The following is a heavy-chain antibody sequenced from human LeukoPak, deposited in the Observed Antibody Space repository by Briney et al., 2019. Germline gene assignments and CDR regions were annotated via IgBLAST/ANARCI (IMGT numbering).Heavy chain of an antibody. V-gene: IGHV4-39*07. CDR1: GDSISTSNSY. CDR3: WSGGSRDYYYYMDV. CDR2: IYYSGST. J-gene: IGHJ6*03. D-gene: IGHD3-10*01. Sequence: KPSETLSLTCTVSGDSISTSNSYWGWIRQPPGKGLEWIGSIYYSGSTYYNPSLKSRVTISVDTSKNQFSLKLSSVTAADTAVYYCWSGGSRDYYYYMDVWGKGTTVTVSS.